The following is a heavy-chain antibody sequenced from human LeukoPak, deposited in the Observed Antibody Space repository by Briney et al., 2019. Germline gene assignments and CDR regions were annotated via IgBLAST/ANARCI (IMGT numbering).Heavy chain of an antibody. Sequence: EGSLRLSCAASGFTFNTYAMSWVRQAPGKGLEWVSSISGGGDTTNYADSVKGRFTISRDNSKNTLYLQMNSLRGEDTARYYCAKATIEQWLVKVDSFDSWGQGTLVSVSS. D-gene: IGHD6-19*01. V-gene: IGHV3-23*01. J-gene: IGHJ4*02. CDR1: GFTFNTYA. CDR2: ISGGGDTT. CDR3: AKATIEQWLVKVDSFDS.